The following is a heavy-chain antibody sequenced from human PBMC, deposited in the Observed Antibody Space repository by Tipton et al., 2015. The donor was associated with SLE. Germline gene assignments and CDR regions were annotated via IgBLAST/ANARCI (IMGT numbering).Heavy chain of an antibody. CDR2: IGSYGHDK. CDR1: GFSFSESG. D-gene: IGHD3-3*01. V-gene: IGHV3-33*08. J-gene: IGHJ6*03. Sequence: SLRLSCAASGFSFSESGMHWVRQAPGKGLEWLADIGSYGHDKDYSDSVKGRFTISRDNAKNSLYLQMNSLRAEDTSVYYCARDAPYYDFWSGQNYYYMDVWGKGTTVTVSS. CDR3: ARDAPYYDFWSGQNYYYMDV.